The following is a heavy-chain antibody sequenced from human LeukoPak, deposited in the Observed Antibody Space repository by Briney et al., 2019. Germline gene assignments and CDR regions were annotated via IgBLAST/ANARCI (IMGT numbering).Heavy chain of an antibody. CDR1: GYTFTSYG. CDR3: AKAYYYGSGSYYNNYYYGMDV. D-gene: IGHD3-10*01. Sequence: ASVKVSCKASGYTFTSYGISWVRQAPGQGLEWMGWISAYNGNTNYAQKLQGRVTMTTDTSTSTAYMELRSLRSDDTAVYYCAKAYYYGSGSYYNNYYYGMDVWGQGTTVTVSS. CDR2: ISAYNGNT. J-gene: IGHJ6*02. V-gene: IGHV1-18*01.